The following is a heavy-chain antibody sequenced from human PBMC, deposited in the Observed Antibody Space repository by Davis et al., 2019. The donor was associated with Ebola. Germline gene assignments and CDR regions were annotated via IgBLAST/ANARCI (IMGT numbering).Heavy chain of an antibody. V-gene: IGHV3-30*03. CDR3: ASLIEVDTAMVAFDY. J-gene: IGHJ4*02. D-gene: IGHD5-18*01. CDR1: GFTFSTYA. CDR2: ISYDGSNK. Sequence: GGSLRLSCAASGFTFSTYAMGWVRQAPGKGLEWVAVISYDGSNKYYADSVKGRFTISRDNAKNSLYLQMNSLRAEDTAVYYCASLIEVDTAMVAFDYWGQGALVTVSS.